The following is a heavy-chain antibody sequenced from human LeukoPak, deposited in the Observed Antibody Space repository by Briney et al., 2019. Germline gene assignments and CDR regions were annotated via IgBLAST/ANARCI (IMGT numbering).Heavy chain of an antibody. CDR1: GGTFSSYA. V-gene: IGHV1-69*13. CDR2: IIPIFGTA. D-gene: IGHD6-6*01. J-gene: IGHJ4*02. CDR3: ARGIAARLVAPIDY. Sequence: GASAKVSCKASGGTFSSYAISWVRQAPGQGLEWMGGIIPIFGTANYAQKFQGRVTITADESTSTAYMELSSLRSEDTAVYYCARGIAARLVAPIDYWGQGTLVTVSS.